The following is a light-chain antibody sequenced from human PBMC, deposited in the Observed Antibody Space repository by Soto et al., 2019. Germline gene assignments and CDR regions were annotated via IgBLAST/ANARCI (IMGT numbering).Light chain of an antibody. Sequence: EFVLTQSPGTLSLSPGEIATLSCRASRSVSTFLGWYQQKPGQPPRLLVYDASNRFTGVPARFSGSGSGTDFTLTISSLEPEDFAVYYGQQRSNCPWSFGEGTKVLIK. CDR2: DAS. J-gene: IGKJ4*02. V-gene: IGKV3-11*01. CDR1: RSVSTF. CDR3: QQRSNCPWS.